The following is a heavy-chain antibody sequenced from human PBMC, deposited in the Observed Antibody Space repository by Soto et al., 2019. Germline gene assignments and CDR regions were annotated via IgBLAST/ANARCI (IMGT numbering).Heavy chain of an antibody. J-gene: IGHJ6*02. V-gene: IGHV1-46*01. CDR1: GGTFSSYT. CDR3: ARGMDTAMGNYGMDV. Sequence: ASVKVSCKASGGTFSSYTISWVRQAPGQGLEWMGIINPSGGSTSYAQKFQGRVTMTRYTSTSTVYMELSSLRSEDTAVYYCARGMDTAMGNYGMDVWGQGTTVTVSS. CDR2: INPSGGST. D-gene: IGHD5-18*01.